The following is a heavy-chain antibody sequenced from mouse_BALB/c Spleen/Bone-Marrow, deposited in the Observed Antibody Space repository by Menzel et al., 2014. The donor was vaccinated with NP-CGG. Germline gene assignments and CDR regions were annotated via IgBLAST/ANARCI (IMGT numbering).Heavy chain of an antibody. CDR2: INSNGGIT. D-gene: IGHD3-2*02. CDR1: GFTFSNYG. Sequence: EVQRVESGGGLVQPGGSLKLSCAASGFTFSNYGMSWVRQTPDKRLELVATINSNGGITYYPGSVKGRFTISRDNAKNTLYLQMSSLKSEDTAMYYCAKNQEAFDYWGQGTTLTVSS. CDR3: AKNQEAFDY. V-gene: IGHV5-6-3*01. J-gene: IGHJ2*01.